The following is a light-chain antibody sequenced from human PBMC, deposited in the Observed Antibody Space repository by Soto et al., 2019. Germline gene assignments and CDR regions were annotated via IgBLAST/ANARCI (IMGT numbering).Light chain of an antibody. J-gene: IGKJ5*01. CDR1: QSVIYSSNNKNY. CDR2: WAS. Sequence: IVMTQSPDSLAVSLGERATINCKSSQSVIYSSNNKNYLAWYQQKPGQPPKLLIYWASTRESGVPDRFTGSGSGTDFTLTINSLQAEDVAVYYCQQHYINPITFGQGTRLEIK. CDR3: QQHYINPIT. V-gene: IGKV4-1*01.